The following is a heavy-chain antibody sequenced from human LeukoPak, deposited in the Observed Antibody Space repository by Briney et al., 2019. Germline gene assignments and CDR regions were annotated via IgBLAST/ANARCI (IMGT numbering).Heavy chain of an antibody. CDR1: GGSISSYY. CDR3: ARATYYDFWSGYTLPQSGGAYYYYFYMDV. V-gene: IGHV4-59*01. Sequence: PGTLSLTSTDPGGSISSYYWCWIRQPPGEGLEWIGYIYYRGSTNYTPSLKSRVTISVHTSKSQFSLKLSSVTAADTAVYYCARATYYDFWSGYTLPQSGGAYYYYFYMDVWGKGTTVTV. J-gene: IGHJ6*03. D-gene: IGHD3-3*01. CDR2: IYYRGST.